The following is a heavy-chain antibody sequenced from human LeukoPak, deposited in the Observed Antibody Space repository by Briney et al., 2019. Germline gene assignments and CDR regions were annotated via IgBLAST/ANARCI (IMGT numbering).Heavy chain of an antibody. CDR2: MNPNSGNT. CDR1: GYTFTSYD. Sequence: AASVKVSCKASGYTFTSYDINWVRQATGQGLEWMGWMNPNSGNTGYAQKFQGRVTITRNTSISTAYMELSSLRSEDTAVYYCARGIHSSSPRGYYYYYMDVWGKGTTVTVSS. V-gene: IGHV1-8*03. J-gene: IGHJ6*03. CDR3: ARGIHSSSPRGYYYYYMDV. D-gene: IGHD6-6*01.